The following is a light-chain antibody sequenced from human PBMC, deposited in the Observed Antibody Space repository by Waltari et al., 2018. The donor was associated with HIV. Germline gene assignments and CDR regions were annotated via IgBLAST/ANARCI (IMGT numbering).Light chain of an antibody. CDR2: DNN. J-gene: IGLJ3*02. CDR1: SSHIGNNY. CDR3: GTWDSSLSVNWV. V-gene: IGLV1-51*01. Sequence: QSVLTQSPSVSAAPVQKVTISCSGISSHIGNNYVSWYQHLPGTAPKLLIYDNNKRPAGIPDRFSGSKSGTSATLGITGRQTGDEADYYCGTWDSSLSVNWVFGGGTKLTVL.